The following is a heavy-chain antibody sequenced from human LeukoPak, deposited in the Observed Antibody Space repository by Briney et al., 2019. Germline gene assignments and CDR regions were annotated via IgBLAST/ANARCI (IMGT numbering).Heavy chain of an antibody. Sequence: GGSLRLSCVASGFTFSSYWMSWVRQAPGKGLEWVANIKQDGSEKYYVDSVKGRFTISRDNAKNSLYLQMNSLRAEDTAVYYCARVRKVLWFGELLSYFDYWGQGTLVTVSS. J-gene: IGHJ4*02. CDR2: IKQDGSEK. V-gene: IGHV3-7*01. CDR3: ARVRKVLWFGELLSYFDY. D-gene: IGHD3-10*01. CDR1: GFTFSSYW.